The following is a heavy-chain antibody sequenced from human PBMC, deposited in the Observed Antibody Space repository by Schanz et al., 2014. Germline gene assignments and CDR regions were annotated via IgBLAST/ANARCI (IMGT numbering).Heavy chain of an antibody. CDR3: ARGSLYSNSKFFVS. J-gene: IGHJ5*01. CDR2: INPNSGGT. Sequence: QVQLVQSGAEVKKPGASVKVSCKASGNTFTGYYMHWVRQAPGQGLEWMGWINPNSGGTNYEQKFQGRVTMTRDTSISQAYMEMRRLRADDTGVYYCARGSLYSNSKFFVSWGQGTLVTVSS. D-gene: IGHD4-4*01. V-gene: IGHV1-2*02. CDR1: GNTFTGYY.